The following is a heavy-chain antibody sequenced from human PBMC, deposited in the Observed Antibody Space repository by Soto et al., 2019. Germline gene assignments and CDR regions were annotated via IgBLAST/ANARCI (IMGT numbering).Heavy chain of an antibody. J-gene: IGHJ6*02. Sequence: QVQLQESGPGLVKPSQTLSLTCTVSGDSVSGGYYRSWVRQRPRKGLEWIGYVSPIGTPYYSPSLNSRVSISIDTSKNQLSLEVRSVTAADTAVYYCASDRGSYGMDVWGQGTTVTVSS. CDR3: ASDRGSYGMDV. CDR1: GDSVSGGYY. CDR2: VSPIGTP. V-gene: IGHV4-31*03.